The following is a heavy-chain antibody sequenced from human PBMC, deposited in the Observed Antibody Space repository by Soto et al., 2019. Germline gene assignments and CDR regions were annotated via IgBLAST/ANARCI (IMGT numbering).Heavy chain of an antibody. CDR3: FPSLRDYGMDV. D-gene: IGHD3-9*01. Sequence: GGSLILSCAASGFTFSDYYMSWSRQAQGKGLEWVSYISSSSSYTNYADSVKGRFTISRDNAKNSLYLQMNSLRAEDTAVYYCFPSLRDYGMDVWGQGTTVTVS. J-gene: IGHJ6*02. CDR1: GFTFSDYY. V-gene: IGHV3-11*06. CDR2: ISSSSSYT.